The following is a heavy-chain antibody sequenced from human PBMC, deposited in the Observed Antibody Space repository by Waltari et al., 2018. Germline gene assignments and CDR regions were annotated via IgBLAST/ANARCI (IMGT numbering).Heavy chain of an antibody. D-gene: IGHD5-12*01. CDR3: AREDSGYDLFDD. CDR2: ISYDGSNK. J-gene: IGHJ4*02. Sequence: QVQLVESGGGVVQPGRSLRLSCAASGFTFSSYAMHWVRQAPGKGLEWVAVISYDGSNKYYADSVKGRFTISRDNSKNTLYLQMNSLRAEDTAVYYCAREDSGYDLFDDWGQGTLVTVSS. V-gene: IGHV3-30-3*01. CDR1: GFTFSSYA.